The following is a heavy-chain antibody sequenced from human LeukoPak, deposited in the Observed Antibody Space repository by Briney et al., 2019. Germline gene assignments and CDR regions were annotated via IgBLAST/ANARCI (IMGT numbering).Heavy chain of an antibody. CDR2: ISGSGGST. Sequence: AGGSLRLSCAASGFTFSSYAMSWVRQAPGKGLEWVSAISGSGGSTYYADSVKGRFTISRDNSKNTLYLQMNSLRAEDTAVYYCAKDLDGSGSYYTYFDYWAQGTLVTVSS. D-gene: IGHD3-10*01. CDR1: GFTFSSYA. CDR3: AKDLDGSGSYYTYFDY. J-gene: IGHJ4*02. V-gene: IGHV3-23*01.